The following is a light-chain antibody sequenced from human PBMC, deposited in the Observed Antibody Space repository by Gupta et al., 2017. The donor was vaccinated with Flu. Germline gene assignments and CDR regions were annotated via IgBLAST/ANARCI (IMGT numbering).Light chain of an antibody. Sequence: DIRMTQSPSSLSAPVGDRVTITCRASRGISNQLGWFQQKPGKAPKSLIYAASNLQSGVPSRFSGSGSGTDFTLTISGLQLEDFATYYCQQYNSYPITFGQGTRLEIK. V-gene: IGKV1-16*01. CDR1: RGISNQ. CDR2: AAS. CDR3: QQYNSYPIT. J-gene: IGKJ5*01.